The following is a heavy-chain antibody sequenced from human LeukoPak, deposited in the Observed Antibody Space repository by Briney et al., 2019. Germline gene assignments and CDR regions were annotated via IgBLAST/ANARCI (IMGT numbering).Heavy chain of an antibody. J-gene: IGHJ6*02. CDR2: INPSGGSR. CDR3: ARDIRTVTPRYGMDV. D-gene: IGHD4-17*01. V-gene: IGHV1-46*01. CDR1: GYTFTSYY. Sequence: ASVKVSCKASGYTFTSYYMHWVRQAPGQGLEWMGIINPSGGSRSYAQKFQGRVTMTRDTSTSTVYMELSSLRSEDTAVYYCARDIRTVTPRYGMDVWGQGTTVTVSS.